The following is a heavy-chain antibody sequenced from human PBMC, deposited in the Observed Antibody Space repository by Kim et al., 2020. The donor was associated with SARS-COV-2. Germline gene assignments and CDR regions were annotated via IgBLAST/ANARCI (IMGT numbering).Heavy chain of an antibody. V-gene: IGHV3-33*01. J-gene: IGHJ6*02. CDR2: IWYDGSNK. Sequence: GGSLRLSCAASGFTFSSYGMHWVRQAPGKGLEWVAVIWYDGSNKYYADSVKGRFTISRDNSKNTLYLQMNSLRAEDTAVYYCARDRLTTVTTLGVYYYYGMDVWGQGTTVTVSS. D-gene: IGHD4-17*01. CDR1: GFTFSSYG. CDR3: ARDRLTTVTTLGVYYYYGMDV.